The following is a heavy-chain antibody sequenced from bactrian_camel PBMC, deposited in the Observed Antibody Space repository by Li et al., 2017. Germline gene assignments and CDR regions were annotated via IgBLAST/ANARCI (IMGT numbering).Heavy chain of an antibody. CDR3: AAGTNAYGVGTCQYDY. D-gene: IGHD1*01. Sequence: QLVESGGGSVQAGESLRLSCVGSRFTNFVAWFRQAPGKRREGVAGIYGDGNTYYAESVRGRFTISQDGAGDTTYLQMDGLKPEDTATYLCAAGTNAYGVGTCQYDYWGRGTQVTVS. CDR1: RFTNF. J-gene: IGHJ4*01. V-gene: IGHV3S10*01. CDR2: IYGDGNT.